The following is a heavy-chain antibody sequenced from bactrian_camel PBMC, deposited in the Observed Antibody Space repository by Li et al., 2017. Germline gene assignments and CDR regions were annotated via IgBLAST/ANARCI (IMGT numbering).Heavy chain of an antibody. J-gene: IGHJ4*01. D-gene: IGHD3*01. CDR3: AADLGCMGFVRLQRYDYNY. CDR2: MYIGRDTT. V-gene: IGHV3S1*01. Sequence: HVQLVESGGGSVQAGGSLRLSCAASGFSYSSSCVAWFRQSSGKEREGVAAMYIGRDTTDYAASVKGRFTISQDNAKKTVYSQMNSLKPEDSAMYYCAADLGCMGFVRLQRYDYNYWGQGTQVTVS. CDR1: GFSYSSSC.